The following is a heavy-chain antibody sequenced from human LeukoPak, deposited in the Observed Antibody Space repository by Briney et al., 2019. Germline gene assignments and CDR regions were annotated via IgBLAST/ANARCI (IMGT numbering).Heavy chain of an antibody. Sequence: EASVKVSCKASRYTFSGHSMHWVRQPPGQGLEWMGWINPNSGGTNYAQKFQDRVTMTRDTSISTAYMELSSLRSDDTAVYYCARDTAATKDAFDIWGQGTMVTVSS. CDR1: RYTFSGHS. CDR3: ARDTAATKDAFDI. J-gene: IGHJ3*02. D-gene: IGHD1-14*01. V-gene: IGHV1-2*02. CDR2: INPNSGGT.